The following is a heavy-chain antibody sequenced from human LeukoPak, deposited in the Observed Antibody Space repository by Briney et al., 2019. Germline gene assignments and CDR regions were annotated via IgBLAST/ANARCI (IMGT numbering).Heavy chain of an antibody. CDR1: GFTFSNAW. CDR3: TTESWSGYLDY. V-gene: IGHV3-15*07. CDR2: IESKTDGGTT. D-gene: IGHD3-3*01. Sequence: GGSLRLPCAASGFTFSNAWMNWVRQAPGKGLEWVGRIESKTDGGTTDYAAPVKGRFTISRDDSKNTLYLQMNSLKTEDTAVYYCTTESWSGYLDYWGQGTLVTVSS. J-gene: IGHJ4*02.